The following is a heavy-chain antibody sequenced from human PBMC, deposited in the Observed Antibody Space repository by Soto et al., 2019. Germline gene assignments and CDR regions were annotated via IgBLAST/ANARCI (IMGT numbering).Heavy chain of an antibody. CDR1: GFTFSSYA. J-gene: IGHJ4*02. V-gene: IGHV3-30-3*01. CDR2: ISYDGSNK. CDR3: ARDGRIAVAGGGYYFDY. D-gene: IGHD6-19*01. Sequence: GGSLRLSCAASGFTFSSYAMHWVRQAPGKGLEWVAVISYDGSNKYYADSVKGRFTISRDNSKNTLYLQMNSLRAEDTAVYYCARDGRIAVAGGGYYFDYWGQGTLVTVSS.